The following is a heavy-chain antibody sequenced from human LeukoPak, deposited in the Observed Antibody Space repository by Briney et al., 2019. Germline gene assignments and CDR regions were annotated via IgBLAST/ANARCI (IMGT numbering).Heavy chain of an antibody. Sequence: GGSLRLSCAASGFTVSSNYMSWVRQAPGKGLEGVSVIYSGGNTYYADSVKGRFTISRDNSNNTLYLQMNSLRAEDTAVYYCAREGGSYYYFDYWGQGTLVTVSS. CDR3: AREGGSYYYFDY. D-gene: IGHD1-26*01. CDR2: IYSGGNT. V-gene: IGHV3-66*01. CDR1: GFTVSSNY. J-gene: IGHJ4*02.